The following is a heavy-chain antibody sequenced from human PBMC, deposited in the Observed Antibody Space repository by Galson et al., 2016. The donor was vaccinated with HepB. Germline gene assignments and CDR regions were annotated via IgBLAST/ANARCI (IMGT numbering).Heavy chain of an antibody. J-gene: IGHJ6*02. CDR3: ARGSYYYDSSGILRSYYYYGMDV. D-gene: IGHD3-22*01. CDR1: GYTFTSYG. Sequence: SVKVSCKASGYTFTSYGISWVRQAPGQGLEWMGWISAYNGNTNYAQKLQGRVTMTTDTSTSTAYMELWSLRSDDTAVYYCARGSYYYDSSGILRSYYYYGMDVWGQGTTVTVSS. CDR2: ISAYNGNT. V-gene: IGHV1-18*04.